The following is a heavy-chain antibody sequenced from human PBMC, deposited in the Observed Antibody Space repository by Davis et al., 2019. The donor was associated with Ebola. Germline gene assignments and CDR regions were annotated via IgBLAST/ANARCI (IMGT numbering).Heavy chain of an antibody. D-gene: IGHD2-2*01. Sequence: GESLKISCAASGFTFDDYAMHWVRQAPGKGLEWVSGISWNSGSIGYADSVKGRFTISRDNAKNSLYLQMNSLRAEDTALYYCAKSRYCSSTSCYDWFDPWGQGTLVTVSS. J-gene: IGHJ5*02. CDR1: GFTFDDYA. V-gene: IGHV3-9*01. CDR2: ISWNSGSI. CDR3: AKSRYCSSTSCYDWFDP.